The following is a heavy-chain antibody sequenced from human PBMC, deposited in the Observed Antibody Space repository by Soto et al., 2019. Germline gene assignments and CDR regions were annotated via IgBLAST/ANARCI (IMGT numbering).Heavy chain of an antibody. CDR3: PRGGYSYGYGRYYYYGMDV. CDR2: IYYSGST. V-gene: IGHV4-61*01. J-gene: IGHJ6*02. D-gene: IGHD5-18*01. CDR1: GGSVSSGSYY. Sequence: PSVTLSLTCTVSGGSVSSGSYYWSWIRQPPGKGLEWIGYIYYSGSTNCNPSLKSRVTISVDTSKNQFSLKLSSVTAADTAVYYCPRGGYSYGYGRYYYYGMDVWGQGTTVTVSS.